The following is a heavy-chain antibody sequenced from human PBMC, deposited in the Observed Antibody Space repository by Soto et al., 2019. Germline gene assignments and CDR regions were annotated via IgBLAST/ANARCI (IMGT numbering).Heavy chain of an antibody. J-gene: IGHJ4*02. CDR1: GGTFSSYA. CDR3: ATMYYYDSSGYYPFAY. CDR2: IIPIFGTA. Sequence: ASVKVSCKASGGTFSSYAISWVRQAPGQGLGWMGGIIPIFGTANYAQKFQGRVTMTEDTSTDTAYMELSSLRSEDTAVYYCATMYYYDSSGYYPFAYWGQGTLVTVSS. V-gene: IGHV1-69*06. D-gene: IGHD3-22*01.